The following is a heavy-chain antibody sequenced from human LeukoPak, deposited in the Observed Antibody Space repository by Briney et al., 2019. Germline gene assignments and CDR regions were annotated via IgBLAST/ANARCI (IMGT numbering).Heavy chain of an antibody. CDR1: GYSFTSYW. CDR3: ARKSDYSGPVPN. D-gene: IGHD3-10*01. Sequence: GESLKISCKGSGYSFTSYWIAWGPQMPGKGLECMGIIYPGDSDTRYSPSFQGQVTISADKSISTAYLQWSSLKASDTAMYYCARKSDYSGPVPNWGQGTLVTVSS. V-gene: IGHV5-51*01. CDR2: IYPGDSDT. J-gene: IGHJ4*02.